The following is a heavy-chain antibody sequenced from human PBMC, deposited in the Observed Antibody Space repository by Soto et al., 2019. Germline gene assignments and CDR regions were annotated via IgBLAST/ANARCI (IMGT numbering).Heavy chain of an antibody. V-gene: IGHV1-18*01. Sequence: QVQLVQSGGKVKRPGASVKVSCKTSGYTFSNYGITWARQAPGQPLEWLGWISLYSDGTNYAQKFQGRVSMTTDTSTTTAYMELRSLRSDDTAVYYCARVVPGAEAWFGPWGQGTLVTVSS. J-gene: IGHJ5*02. CDR1: GYTFSNYG. CDR3: ARVVPGAEAWFGP. CDR2: ISLYSDGT. D-gene: IGHD2-2*01.